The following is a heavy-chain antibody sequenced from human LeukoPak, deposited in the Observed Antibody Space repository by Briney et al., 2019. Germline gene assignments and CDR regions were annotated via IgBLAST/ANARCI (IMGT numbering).Heavy chain of an antibody. J-gene: IGHJ5*02. CDR2: IYYTGST. CDR1: GASISSSY. Sequence: PSETLSLTCTVSGASISSSYWSWIRQSPGKGLEWIAYIYYTGSTNYNPSLKSRLTISVDTSKNQFSLKLSSVTAADTAVYYCARHSLKYNWFDPWGQGTLVTVSS. V-gene: IGHV4-59*08. CDR3: ARHSLKYNWFDP.